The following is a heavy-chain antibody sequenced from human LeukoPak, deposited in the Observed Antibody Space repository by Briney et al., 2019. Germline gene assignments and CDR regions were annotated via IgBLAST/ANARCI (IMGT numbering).Heavy chain of an antibody. CDR2: IYPGDSDT. D-gene: IGHD6-19*01. Sequence: GESLQISCKGSGYSFTSYWIGWVRPMPGKGLEWMGIIYPGDSDTRYSPSFQGQVTISADKSISTAYLQWSSMKASDTAMYYCASSSRYSIAVAGGFDYWGQGTLVTVSS. J-gene: IGHJ4*02. V-gene: IGHV5-51*01. CDR3: ASSSRYSIAVAGGFDY. CDR1: GYSFTSYW.